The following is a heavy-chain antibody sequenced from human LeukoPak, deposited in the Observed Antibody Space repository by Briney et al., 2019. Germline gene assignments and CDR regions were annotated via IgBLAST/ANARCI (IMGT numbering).Heavy chain of an antibody. D-gene: IGHD2-2*01. CDR2: ISSSGSTI. J-gene: IGHJ4*02. CDR1: GFTFSDYY. CDR3: ARGTLLTVFDY. Sequence: GGSLRLSCVASGFTFSDYYMSWIRQAPGKGLEWVSYISSSGSTIYYADSEKGRFTISRDNAKNSLYLQMNSLRAEDTAVYYCARGTLLTVFDYWGQGTLVTVSS. V-gene: IGHV3-11*01.